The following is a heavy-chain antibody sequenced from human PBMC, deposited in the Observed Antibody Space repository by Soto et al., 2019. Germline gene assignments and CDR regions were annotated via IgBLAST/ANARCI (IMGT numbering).Heavy chain of an antibody. CDR2: ISGSGDRA. CDR1: GLTFYNYD. D-gene: IGHD6-19*01. Sequence: GGSLRLSCAASGLTFYNYDMTWVRQAPGKGLEWVSTISGSGDRAYYADSVKGRFTISRDNSKNTLYLQMNSLRAEDTAVYYCAKGTYXSGGPNWGQGTLVTVSS. J-gene: IGHJ4*02. V-gene: IGHV3-23*01. CDR3: AKGTYXSGGPN.